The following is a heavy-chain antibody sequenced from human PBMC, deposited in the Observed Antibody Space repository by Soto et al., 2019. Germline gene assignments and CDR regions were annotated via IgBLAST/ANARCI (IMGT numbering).Heavy chain of an antibody. V-gene: IGHV2-26*01. CDR3: ARATYGDYGWYFDL. CDR2: IFATDEK. D-gene: IGHD4-17*01. J-gene: IGHJ2*01. CDR1: GFSLSNARMG. Sequence: QFTFKESGPVLVPPTETLTLTCTVSGFSLSNARMGVRWIRQPPGKALEWLAHIFATDEKSYSTSLKSRLTISQDTSKSQVVLTMTNMDPVDTATYYCARATYGDYGWYFDLWGSGTLVTVSS.